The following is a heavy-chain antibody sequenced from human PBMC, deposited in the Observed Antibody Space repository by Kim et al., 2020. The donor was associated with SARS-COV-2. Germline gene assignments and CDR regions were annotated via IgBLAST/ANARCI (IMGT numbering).Heavy chain of an antibody. D-gene: IGHD3-10*01. V-gene: IGHV1-3*01. Sequence: ASVKVSCKASGYTFTSYAMHWVRQAPGQRLEWMGWINAGNGNTKYSQKFQGRVTITRDTSASTAYMELSSLRSEDTAGEYCASGGYYYGSGVYYALSYYYGSDVWSQGSTVTVAS. J-gene: IGHJ6*02. CDR2: INAGNGNT. CDR3: ASGGYYYGSGVYYALSYYYGSDV. CDR1: GYTFTSYA.